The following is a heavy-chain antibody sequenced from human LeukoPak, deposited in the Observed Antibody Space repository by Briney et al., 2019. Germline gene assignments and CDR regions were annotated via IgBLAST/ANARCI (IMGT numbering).Heavy chain of an antibody. D-gene: IGHD3-22*01. CDR1: GYTFTCYY. Sequence: ASVTVSCMASGYTFTCYYMHWVRQAPGQGLEWMGCINSNSGGTHYAHKFLGRVTMTRDTSISTSYMDLSRLRSDDTAVYYCASCIAWLSPFFQFDFWGQGTLVTVSS. V-gene: IGHV1-2*02. CDR3: ASCIAWLSPFFQFDF. CDR2: INSNSGGT. J-gene: IGHJ5*01.